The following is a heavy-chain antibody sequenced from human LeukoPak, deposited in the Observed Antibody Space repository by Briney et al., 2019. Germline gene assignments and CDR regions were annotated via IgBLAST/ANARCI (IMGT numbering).Heavy chain of an antibody. V-gene: IGHV4-34*01. CDR3: ATGGRYLYVY. Sequence: SETLSLTCAVYGGSFSGYYWSWIRQPPGEGLEWIGEINHSGSTNYNPSLKSRVTISVDTSKNQFSLKLSSVTAADTAVYYCATGGRYLYVYWGQGTLVTVSS. J-gene: IGHJ4*02. D-gene: IGHD2-2*01. CDR2: INHSGST. CDR1: GGSFSGYY.